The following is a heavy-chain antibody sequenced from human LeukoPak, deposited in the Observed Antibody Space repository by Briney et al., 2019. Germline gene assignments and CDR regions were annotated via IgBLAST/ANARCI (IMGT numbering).Heavy chain of an antibody. V-gene: IGHV4-59*01. CDR3: ARDLGIWWFDP. J-gene: IGHJ5*02. Sequence: SETLSLTCTVSGGSISSYYWSWIRQPPGKGLEGIGYIYYSGSTNYNPSLKSRVTISVDTSKNQFSLKLSSVTAADTAVYYCARDLGIWWFDPWGQGTLVTVSS. CDR1: GGSISSYY. CDR2: IYYSGST. D-gene: IGHD6-13*01.